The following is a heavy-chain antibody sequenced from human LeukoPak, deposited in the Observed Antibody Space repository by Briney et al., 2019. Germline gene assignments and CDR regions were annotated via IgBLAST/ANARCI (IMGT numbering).Heavy chain of an antibody. J-gene: IGHJ2*01. V-gene: IGHV3-21*01. CDR3: ARDRGSDL. CDR1: GFTFSSYS. CDR2: ISSSSSYI. Sequence: PGGSLRLSCAASGFTFSSYSVNWVRQAPGKGLEWVSSISSSSSYIYYADSVKGRFTISRDNSKNTLYLQMNSLRAEDTAVYYCARDRGSDLWGRGTLVTVSS. D-gene: IGHD6-25*01.